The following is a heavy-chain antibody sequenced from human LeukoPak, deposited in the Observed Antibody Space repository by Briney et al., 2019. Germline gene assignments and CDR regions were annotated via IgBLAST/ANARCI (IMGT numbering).Heavy chain of an antibody. V-gene: IGHV3-11*01. CDR2: ISSSGSSTI. D-gene: IGHD3-16*01. CDR1: GLTFSDYY. Sequence: GGSLRLFCAASGLTFSDYYMSWIRQAPGKGLEWVSYISSSGSSTIYYADSVKGRFTISRANAKNSLYLQMISLRTEDTAVYYCARDLFGMAYYFDYWGQGTLVTVSS. J-gene: IGHJ4*02. CDR3: ARDLFGMAYYFDY.